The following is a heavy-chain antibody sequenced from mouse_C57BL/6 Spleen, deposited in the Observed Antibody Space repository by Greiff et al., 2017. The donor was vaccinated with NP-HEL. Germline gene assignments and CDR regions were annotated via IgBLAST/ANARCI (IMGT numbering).Heavy chain of an antibody. Sequence: VQLQQSGPVLVKPGASVKMSCKASGYTFTDYYMNWVKQSHGKSLEWIGVINPYNGGTSYNQKFKGKATLTVDKSSSTAYMELNSLTSEDSAVYYCARPMVTEYYYAMDYWGQGTSVTVSS. D-gene: IGHD2-2*01. V-gene: IGHV1-19*01. CDR1: GYTFTDYY. CDR2: INPYNGGT. CDR3: ARPMVTEYYYAMDY. J-gene: IGHJ4*01.